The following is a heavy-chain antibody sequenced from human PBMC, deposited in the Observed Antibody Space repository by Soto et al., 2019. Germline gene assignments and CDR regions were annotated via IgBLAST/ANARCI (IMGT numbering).Heavy chain of an antibody. D-gene: IGHD6-13*01. CDR1: GYTFTSYD. CDR2: MNPNSGNT. Sequence: QVQLVQSGAEVKKPGASVKVSCKASGYTFTSYDINWVRQATGQGLEWMGWMNPNSGNTGYAQKFQGRVIMTRKTSISTAYMELSSLRSEDTAVYYCARLISAAGEYYYDMDVWGQGTTVTVSS. V-gene: IGHV1-8*01. J-gene: IGHJ6*02. CDR3: ARLISAAGEYYYDMDV.